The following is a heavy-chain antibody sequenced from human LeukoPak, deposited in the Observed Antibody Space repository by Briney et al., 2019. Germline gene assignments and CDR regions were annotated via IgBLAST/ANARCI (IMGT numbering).Heavy chain of an antibody. CDR1: GGSISSSSYY. V-gene: IGHV4-39*01. CDR3: ARRGRTDFWSGHAPFDY. J-gene: IGHJ4*02. CDR2: IYYSGST. D-gene: IGHD3-3*01. Sequence: PSETLSLTCTVSGGSISSSSYYCGWIRQPPGKGLEWIGSIYYSGSTYYNPSLRSRVTISVGTSKNQFSLKLSSVTAADTAVYYCARRGRTDFWSGHAPFDYWGQGTLVTVSS.